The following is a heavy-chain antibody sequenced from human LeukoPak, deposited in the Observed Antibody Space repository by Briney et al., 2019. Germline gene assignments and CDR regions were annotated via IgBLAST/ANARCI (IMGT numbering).Heavy chain of an antibody. V-gene: IGHV1-69*13. Sequence: RASVKASCKASGGTFSSYAISWVRQAPGQGLEWMGGIIPIFGTANYAQKFQGRVTITADESTSTAYMELSSLRSEDTAVYYCARDGTNYYDSSGYYIRMGFDYWGQGTLVTVSS. D-gene: IGHD3-22*01. J-gene: IGHJ4*02. CDR3: ARDGTNYYDSSGYYIRMGFDY. CDR2: IIPIFGTA. CDR1: GGTFSSYA.